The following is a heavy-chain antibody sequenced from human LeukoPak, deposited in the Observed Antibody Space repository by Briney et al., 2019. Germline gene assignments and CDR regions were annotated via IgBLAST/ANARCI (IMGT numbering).Heavy chain of an antibody. CDR1: GFTFSSYS. V-gene: IGHV3-21*04. D-gene: IGHD1-26*01. CDR2: ISSSSSYI. CDR3: AKHPRIVGAIPDYYFDY. J-gene: IGHJ4*02. Sequence: GGSLRLSCAASGFTFSSYSMNWVRQAPGKGLEWVSSISSSSSYIYYADSVKGRFTISRDNAKNSLYLQMNSLRAEDTAVYYCAKHPRIVGAIPDYYFDYWGQGTLVTVSS.